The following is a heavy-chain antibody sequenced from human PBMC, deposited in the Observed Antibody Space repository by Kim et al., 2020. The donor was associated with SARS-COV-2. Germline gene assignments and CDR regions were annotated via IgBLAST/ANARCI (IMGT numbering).Heavy chain of an antibody. CDR3: AREAGWYSPPFDP. D-gene: IGHD6-19*01. J-gene: IGHJ5*02. CDR2: INAGNGKT. CDR1: GYTFTNYA. V-gene: IGHV1-3*01. Sequence: ASVKVSCKASGYTFTNYAMNWVRQAPGQRLEWMGWINAGNGKTKYSQNFQGRLTIIMDTSARTAYMELSSLTSEDTAMYYCAREAGWYSPPFDPWGQGTLVTVSS.